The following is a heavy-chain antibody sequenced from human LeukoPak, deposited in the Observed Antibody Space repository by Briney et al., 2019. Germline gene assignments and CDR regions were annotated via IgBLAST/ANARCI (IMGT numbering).Heavy chain of an antibody. CDR1: GYTFTSYG. CDR3: AVGYSYGPPLFFDY. Sequence: ASVKVSFKASGYTFTSYGISWVRQAPGQGREWMGWISAYNGNTNYAQKLQGRVTITTDTSTSTAYMELRSLRSDDTAVYYCAVGYSYGPPLFFDYWGQGTLVTVSS. J-gene: IGHJ4*02. CDR2: ISAYNGNT. V-gene: IGHV1-18*04. D-gene: IGHD5-18*01.